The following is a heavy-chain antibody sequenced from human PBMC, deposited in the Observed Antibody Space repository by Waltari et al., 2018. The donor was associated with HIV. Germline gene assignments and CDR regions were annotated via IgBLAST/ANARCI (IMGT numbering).Heavy chain of an antibody. CDR2: ISGRGGIT. Sequence: EVQLLESGGGLVQPGGSLRLSCAASGFTFSSYAMSWVRQAQGKGLEWVSAISGRGGITYSADAVKGRFTISRDNSKYTLYLQMNSLRAEDTAVYYCAKDPMDIVATINYYGMDVWGQGTTVTVSS. CDR3: AKDPMDIVATINYYGMDV. V-gene: IGHV3-23*01. CDR1: GFTFSSYA. D-gene: IGHD5-12*01. J-gene: IGHJ6*02.